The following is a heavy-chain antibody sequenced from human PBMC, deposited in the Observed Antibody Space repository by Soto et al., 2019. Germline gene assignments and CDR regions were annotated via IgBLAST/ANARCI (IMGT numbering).Heavy chain of an antibody. Sequence: SETLSLTCSVSGGSISSYYWSWIRQPPEKGLEWIGYIYYSGNTNYNPSLKSRVTISVDTSKNQFSLKLSSVTAADTAVYYCAAGLAAAGTGWFDPWGQGTLVTV. J-gene: IGHJ5*02. CDR1: GGSISSYY. CDR3: AAGLAAAGTGWFDP. CDR2: IYYSGNT. V-gene: IGHV4-59*12. D-gene: IGHD6-13*01.